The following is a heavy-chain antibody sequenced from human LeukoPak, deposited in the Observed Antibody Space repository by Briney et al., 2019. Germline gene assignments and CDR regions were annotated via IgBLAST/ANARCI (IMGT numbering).Heavy chain of an antibody. J-gene: IGHJ4*02. CDR2: IYYSGST. Sequence: SETLSPTCTVSGGSISSYYWSWIRQPPGKGLEWIGYIYYSGSTNYNPSLKSRVTISVDTSENQFSLKLSSVAAADTAVYYCTRVSGSGWYFFDYWGQGTLVTVSS. CDR1: GGSISSYY. CDR3: TRVSGSGWYFFDY. D-gene: IGHD6-19*01. V-gene: IGHV4-59*08.